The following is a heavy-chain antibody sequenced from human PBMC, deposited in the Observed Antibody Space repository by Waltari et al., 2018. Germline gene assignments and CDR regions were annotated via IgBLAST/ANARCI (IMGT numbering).Heavy chain of an antibody. J-gene: IGHJ4*02. V-gene: IGHV4-61*02. Sequence: QVQLQESGPGLVKPSQTLSLTCTVSGGSISSGSYYWSWIRQPAGKGLEWIGRIYTSGSTNYNPSLKSRVTISVDTSKNQFSLKLSSVTAADTAVYYCARGDFWSGYYGHYFDYWGQGTLVTVSS. CDR3: ARGDFWSGYYGHYFDY. D-gene: IGHD3-3*01. CDR2: IYTSGST. CDR1: GGSISSGSYY.